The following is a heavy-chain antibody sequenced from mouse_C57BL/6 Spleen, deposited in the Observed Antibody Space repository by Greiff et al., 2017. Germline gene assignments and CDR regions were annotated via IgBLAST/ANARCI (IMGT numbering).Heavy chain of an antibody. D-gene: IGHD2-10*01. CDR3: ARGAYRDY. CDR2: IDPSDSYT. J-gene: IGHJ4*01. V-gene: IGHV1-69*01. Sequence: QVQLQQPGAELVMPGASVKLSCKASGYTFTSSWMHWVKQRPGQGLAWIGEIDPSDSYTNYNQKFQGKSTLTVDKSSSTAYMQLSSLTSGDSADYYCARGAYRDYWGQGTSVTVSS. CDR1: GYTFTSSW.